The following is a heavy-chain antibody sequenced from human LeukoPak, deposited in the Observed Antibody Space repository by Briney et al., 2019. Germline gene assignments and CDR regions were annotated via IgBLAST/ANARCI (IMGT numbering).Heavy chain of an antibody. CDR1: GGSISSGDYY. V-gene: IGHV4-30-4*01. Sequence: PSQTLSLTCTVSGGSISSGDYYWSWIRQPPGKGLEWIGEINHSGSTYYNPSLKSRVTISVDTSKNQFSLKLSSVTAADTAVYYCARRPYYDFWSGYYKPDNWFDPWGQGTLVTVSS. D-gene: IGHD3-3*01. CDR2: INHSGST. CDR3: ARRPYYDFWSGYYKPDNWFDP. J-gene: IGHJ5*02.